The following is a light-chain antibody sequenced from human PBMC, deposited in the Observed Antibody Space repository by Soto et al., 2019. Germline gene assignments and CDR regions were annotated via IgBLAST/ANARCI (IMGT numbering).Light chain of an antibody. Sequence: QSVLTQPPLASGTPGQRVTISCSGSSSNIGINTVNWYQQFPGTAPKVLIYLNDQRPSGVPDRFSGSKSGTSASLAISGLQSEDEADYYCSVWDDSLNGVVFGGGTKLTVL. CDR1: SSNIGINT. V-gene: IGLV1-44*01. CDR3: SVWDDSLNGVV. J-gene: IGLJ3*02. CDR2: LND.